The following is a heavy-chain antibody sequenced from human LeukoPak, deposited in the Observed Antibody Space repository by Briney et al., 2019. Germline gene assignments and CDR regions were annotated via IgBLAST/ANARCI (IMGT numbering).Heavy chain of an antibody. CDR3: AKDIGFGEVYYYYGMDV. J-gene: IGHJ6*02. CDR1: GFTFSSYG. D-gene: IGHD3-10*01. V-gene: IGHV3-30*18. Sequence: PGGSLRLSCAASGFTFSSYGMHWVLQAPGKGLEWVAVISYDGSNKYYADSVKGRFTISRDNSKNTLYLQMNSLRAEDTAVYYCAKDIGFGEVYYYYGMDVWGQGTTVTVSS. CDR2: ISYDGSNK.